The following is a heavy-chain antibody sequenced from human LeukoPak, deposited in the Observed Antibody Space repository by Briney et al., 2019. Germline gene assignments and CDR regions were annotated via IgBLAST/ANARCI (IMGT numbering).Heavy chain of an antibody. J-gene: IGHJ4*02. Sequence: ASVKVSCKASGYTFVNHGISWVRQAPGQGLEWLGWISGYSDSSHYGQSDQGRVTMITDAATSTAYLELRSLRSDDTAVYYCARASSTQVQLWYFDYWGQGTLVTVSS. D-gene: IGHD5-18*01. CDR3: ARASSTQVQLWYFDY. CDR1: GYTFVNHG. V-gene: IGHV1-18*01. CDR2: ISGYSDSS.